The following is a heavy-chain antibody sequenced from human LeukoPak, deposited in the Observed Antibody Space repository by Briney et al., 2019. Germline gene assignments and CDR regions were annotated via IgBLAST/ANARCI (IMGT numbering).Heavy chain of an antibody. J-gene: IGHJ6*03. CDR3: ARSIVGANYYYYYMDV. V-gene: IGHV3-33*01. Sequence: GGSLRLSCAASGFTFSSYGMHWVRQAPGKGLEWVAVIWYDGSNKYYADSVKGRFTISRDNSKNTLYLQMNSLRGEDTAVYYCARSIVGANYYYYYMDVWGKGTTVTVSS. D-gene: IGHD1-26*01. CDR1: GFTFSSYG. CDR2: IWYDGSNK.